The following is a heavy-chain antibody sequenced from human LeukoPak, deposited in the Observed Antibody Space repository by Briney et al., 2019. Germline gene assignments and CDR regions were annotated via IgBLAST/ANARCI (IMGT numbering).Heavy chain of an antibody. CDR2: IYYSGST. CDR3: ARGRGQYYGSGSLYYFDY. CDR1: GGSISSYY. D-gene: IGHD3-10*01. V-gene: IGHV4-59*01. Sequence: PSETLSLTCTVSGGSISSYYWSWIRQPPGKGLEWIGYIYYSGSTNYNPSLKSRVTISVDTSKNQFSLKLSSVTAADTAVYYCARGRGQYYGSGSLYYFDYWGQGTQVTVSS. J-gene: IGHJ4*02.